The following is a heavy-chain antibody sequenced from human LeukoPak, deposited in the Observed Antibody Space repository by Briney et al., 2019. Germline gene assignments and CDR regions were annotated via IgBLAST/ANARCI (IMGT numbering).Heavy chain of an antibody. V-gene: IGHV4-34*01. CDR3: ARGDYGNQRSNNWFDP. D-gene: IGHD4-11*01. J-gene: IGHJ5*02. CDR2: ISHSGST. Sequence: SETLSLTRAVYGESFRAYYWTWLRQPPGKGLEWIGEISHSGSTNYNPSLKSRVTISVDTSKSQFSLRLSSVTAADTAVYYCARGDYGNQRSNNWFDPWGQGTLVTVSS. CDR1: GESFRAYY.